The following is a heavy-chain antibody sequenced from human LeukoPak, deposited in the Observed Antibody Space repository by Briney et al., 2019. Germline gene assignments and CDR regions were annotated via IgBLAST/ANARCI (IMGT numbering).Heavy chain of an antibody. D-gene: IGHD6-19*01. V-gene: IGHV3-9*01. CDR2: ISWNSGSI. J-gene: IGHJ4*02. CDR3: AKDRQPNSSGWYLFDY. Sequence: PGGSLRLSCAASGFTFDDYAMHWVRQAPGKGLEWVSGISWNSGSIGYADSVKGRFTISRDNAKNSLYPQMNSLRAEDTALYYCAKDRQPNSSGWYLFDYWGQGTLVTVSS. CDR1: GFTFDDYA.